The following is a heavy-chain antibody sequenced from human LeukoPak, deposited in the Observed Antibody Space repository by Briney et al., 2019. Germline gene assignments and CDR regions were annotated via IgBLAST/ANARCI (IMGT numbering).Heavy chain of an antibody. J-gene: IGHJ4*02. CDR3: AKESWYSSSLDY. Sequence: GGSLRLSCAASGFTFGSYAMSWVRQAPGKGLEWVSAMSGSCGSTYYADSVKGRFTITRDNSKNTLYLQMNGLRAEDTAVYYCAKESWYSSSLDYWGQGTLVTVSS. D-gene: IGHD6-6*01. CDR2: MSGSCGST. V-gene: IGHV3-23*01. CDR1: GFTFGSYA.